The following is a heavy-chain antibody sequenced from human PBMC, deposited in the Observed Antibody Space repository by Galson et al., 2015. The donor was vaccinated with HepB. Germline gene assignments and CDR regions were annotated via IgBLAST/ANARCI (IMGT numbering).Heavy chain of an antibody. CDR1: GYTFTSYG. CDR2: ISAYNGNT. Sequence: SVKVSCKASGYTFTSYGISWVRQAPGQGLEWMGWISAYNGNTNYAQKLQGRVTMTTDTSTSTAYMELRSLRSDDTAVYYCARAPPDIVGVVAARLGYYYYGMDVWGQGTTVTVSS. V-gene: IGHV1-18*01. CDR3: ARAPPDIVGVVAARLGYYYYGMDV. D-gene: IGHD2-15*01. J-gene: IGHJ6*02.